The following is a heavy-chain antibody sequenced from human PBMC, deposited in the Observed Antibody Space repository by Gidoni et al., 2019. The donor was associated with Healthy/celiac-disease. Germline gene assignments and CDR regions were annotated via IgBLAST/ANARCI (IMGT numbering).Heavy chain of an antibody. V-gene: IGHV4-34*01. CDR2: INHSGST. J-gene: IGHJ3*02. D-gene: IGHD4-17*01. CDR3: ARGEAVTTLGAFDI. Sequence: QVQLQQWGAGLLKPSETQSITCAVYGGSFRGYYWSWIRQPPGKGLEWLGEINHSGSTNYNPSLKSRVTISVDTSKNQFSLKLSSVTAADTAVYYCARGEAVTTLGAFDIWGQGTMVTVSS. CDR1: GGSFRGYY.